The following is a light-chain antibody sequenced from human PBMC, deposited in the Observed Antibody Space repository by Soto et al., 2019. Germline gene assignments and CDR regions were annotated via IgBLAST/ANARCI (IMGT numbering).Light chain of an antibody. CDR2: GNS. Sequence: QSVLTQPHSVSGAPGQRVTISCTGSSSNIGAGYDVHWYQQLPGTAPKLLIYGNSTRPSGVPDRFSGSKSGTSASLAITGLQAEDEADYYCQSYDSSLSGCVFGTGTKLTVL. J-gene: IGLJ1*01. CDR3: QSYDSSLSGCV. V-gene: IGLV1-40*01. CDR1: SSNIGAGYD.